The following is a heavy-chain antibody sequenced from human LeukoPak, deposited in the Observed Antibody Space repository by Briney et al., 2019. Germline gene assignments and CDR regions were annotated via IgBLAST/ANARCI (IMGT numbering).Heavy chain of an antibody. D-gene: IGHD4-17*01. CDR3: ATNTRAYAVLLAY. CDR2: INQDGGQK. V-gene: IGHV3-7*01. Sequence: GGSLRLSCAASGFTFSSPWMIWARQAPGKGLEWVANINQDGGQKYYLDSVKGRFTVSRDNADNSLYLQMDGLRAEDTAVYYCATNTRAYAVLLAYWGQGTLVTVSS. J-gene: IGHJ4*02. CDR1: GFTFSSPW.